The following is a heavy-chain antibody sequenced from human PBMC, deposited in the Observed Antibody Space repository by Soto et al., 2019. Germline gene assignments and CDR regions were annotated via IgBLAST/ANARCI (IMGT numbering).Heavy chain of an antibody. V-gene: IGHV3-30-3*01. CDR2: ISYDGSNK. CDR3: ARSGDSSGYYWYYYYGMDV. CDR1: GFTFSSYA. J-gene: IGHJ6*02. Sequence: GGSLRLSCAASGFTFSSYAMHWVRQAPGKGLEWVAVISYDGSNKYYADSVKGRFTISRDNSKNTLYLQMNSLRAEDTAVYYCARSGDSSGYYWYYYYGMDVWGQGTTVTVSS. D-gene: IGHD3-22*01.